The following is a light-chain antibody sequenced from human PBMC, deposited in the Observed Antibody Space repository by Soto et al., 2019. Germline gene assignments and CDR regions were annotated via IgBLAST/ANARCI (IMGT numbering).Light chain of an antibody. J-gene: IGKJ1*01. CDR3: QQYYSAPGT. V-gene: IGKV4-1*01. Sequence: DAVMTQFPDSLAVSLGERATLSCKSGQSLLYTPNNYNYLAWYQQKAGQPPKLLIYWASTRESGVPDRFSGSGSGTDFNLTISNLQAEDVAVYFCQQYYSAPGTFGQGTRVEIK. CDR2: WAS. CDR1: QSLLYTPNNYNY.